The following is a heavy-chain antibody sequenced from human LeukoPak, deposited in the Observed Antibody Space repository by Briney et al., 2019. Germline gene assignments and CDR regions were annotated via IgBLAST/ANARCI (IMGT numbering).Heavy chain of an antibody. CDR3: AKDICSSTGCHELDY. J-gene: IGHJ4*02. CDR1: GFTFDDYS. CDR2: ISWNSGSI. Sequence: PGRALRLSCAASGFTFDDYSMHWVRHAPGKGLEGVSGISWNSGSIDYADSVKGRFTISRDNAKNSLYLQMNSLRAEDTAFYYCAKDICSSTGCHELDYWGLGTLVTVSS. D-gene: IGHD2-2*01. V-gene: IGHV3-9*01.